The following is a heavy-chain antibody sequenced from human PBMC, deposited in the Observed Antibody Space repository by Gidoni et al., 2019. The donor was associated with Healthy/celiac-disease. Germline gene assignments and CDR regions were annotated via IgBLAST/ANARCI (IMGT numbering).Heavy chain of an antibody. CDR1: GGTCSSYA. Sequence: QVQLVQSGAEVKTPGSSVKVSCKASGGTCSSYANSWVRQAPGQGLEWMGGIIPIFGTANYAQKFQGRVTITADESTSTAYMELSSLRSEDTAVYYCARAEVDYYDSSGPFDYWGQGTLVTVSS. V-gene: IGHV1-69*01. J-gene: IGHJ4*02. CDR3: ARAEVDYYDSSGPFDY. D-gene: IGHD3-22*01. CDR2: IIPIFGTA.